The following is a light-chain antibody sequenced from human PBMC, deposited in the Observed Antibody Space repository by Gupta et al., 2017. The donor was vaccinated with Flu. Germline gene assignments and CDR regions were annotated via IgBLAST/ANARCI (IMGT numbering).Light chain of an antibody. Sequence: EIVLTQSPATLSLSPGERATLSCRASQSVSSYLAWYQQKPGQAPRLLIYDASNRATGIPARFSGSGSGTDFTLTISSLEPEDFAVYYCQHLGTFGPGTKVDIK. J-gene: IGKJ3*01. CDR3: QHLGT. CDR1: QSVSSY. V-gene: IGKV3-11*01. CDR2: DAS.